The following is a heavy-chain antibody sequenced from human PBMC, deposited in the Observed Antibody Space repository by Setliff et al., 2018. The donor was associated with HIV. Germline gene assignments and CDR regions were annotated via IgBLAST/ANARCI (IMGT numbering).Heavy chain of an antibody. CDR1: GGSFSTYY. J-gene: IGHJ6*02. D-gene: IGHD2-2*01. V-gene: IGHV4-34*11. Sequence: SETLSLTCAVYGGSFSTYYWAWIRQPPGKGLEWVGTVYYSGSTYTNPSLKSRLTISVDTSKNQFSLRLNSVTAADTAVYFCARDRTVPTAMRGYYYYGLDVWGQGTTVTVSS. CDR3: ARDRTVPTAMRGYYYYGLDV. CDR2: VYYSGST.